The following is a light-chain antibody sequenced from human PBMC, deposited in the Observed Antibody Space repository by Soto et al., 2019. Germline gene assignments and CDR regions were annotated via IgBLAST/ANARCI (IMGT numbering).Light chain of an antibody. CDR2: YDD. CDR1: SSNIGNNA. Sequence: QAVVTQPPSVSEAPRQRVTISCYGSSSNIGNNAVNWYQQLPGKAPKLLIYYDDLLPSGVSDRFSGSKSGTSAALAISGLQSEDEADYYCAAWDDSLSHVVFGGGTKLTVL. J-gene: IGLJ2*01. V-gene: IGLV1-36*01. CDR3: AAWDDSLSHVV.